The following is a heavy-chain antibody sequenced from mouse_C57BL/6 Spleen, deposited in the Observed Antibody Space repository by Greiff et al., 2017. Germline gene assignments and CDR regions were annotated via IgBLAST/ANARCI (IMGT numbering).Heavy chain of an antibody. V-gene: IGHV1-61*01. D-gene: IGHD2-4*01. CDR1: GYTFTSYW. CDR3: ARGPCDYDGGY. Sequence: QVQLQQPGAELVRPGSSVKLSCKASGYTFTSYWMDWVKQRPGQGLEWIGNIYPSDSETHYNQKFKDKATLTVDKSSSTAYMQLSSLTSEDSAVYFCARGPCDYDGGYWGQGTTLTVSS. J-gene: IGHJ2*01. CDR2: IYPSDSET.